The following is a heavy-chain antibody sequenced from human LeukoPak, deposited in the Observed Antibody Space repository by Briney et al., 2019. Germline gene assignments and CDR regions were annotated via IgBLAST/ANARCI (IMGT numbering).Heavy chain of an antibody. CDR3: ARDSITTGGTVYNWFDP. CDR1: GSTFSDYA. J-gene: IGHJ5*02. V-gene: IGHV3-30-3*01. CDR2: ISHDGSIK. Sequence: GGSLSLPCAPSGSTFSDYALNWVRQAQAKGRGGVAVISHDGSIKFSADSVKGRFTISRDNSKNTLYLQMNSLRDEDTALYYCARDSITTGGTVYNWFDPWGQGTLVTVSS. D-gene: IGHD1-14*01.